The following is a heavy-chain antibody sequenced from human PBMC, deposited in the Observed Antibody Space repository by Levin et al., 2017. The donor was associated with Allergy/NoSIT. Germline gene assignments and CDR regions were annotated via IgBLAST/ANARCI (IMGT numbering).Heavy chain of an antibody. D-gene: IGHD1-7*01. CDR2: ISSSSSYI. J-gene: IGHJ6*02. Sequence: GGSLRLSCAASGFTFSSYSMNWVRQAPGKGLEWVSSISSSSSYIYYADSVKGRFTISRDNAKNSLYLQMNSLRAEDTAVYYCARVLTGTTLDYYYYGMDVWGQGTTVTVSS. CDR3: ARVLTGTTLDYYYYGMDV. CDR1: GFTFSSYS. V-gene: IGHV3-21*01.